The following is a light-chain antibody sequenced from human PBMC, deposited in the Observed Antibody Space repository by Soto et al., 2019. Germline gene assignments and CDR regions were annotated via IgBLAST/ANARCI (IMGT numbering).Light chain of an antibody. CDR1: QSVNSD. CDR2: GAS. J-gene: IGKJ1*01. Sequence: ETVMTQSPAILSVSPGERATLSCRASQSVNSDLAWYQQKPGQAPRLLIYGASTRATGIPARFRGSGSGTEFTLTISSLQSEDFAVYYCHQYDNWPETFGQGTKV. CDR3: HQYDNWPET. V-gene: IGKV3-15*01.